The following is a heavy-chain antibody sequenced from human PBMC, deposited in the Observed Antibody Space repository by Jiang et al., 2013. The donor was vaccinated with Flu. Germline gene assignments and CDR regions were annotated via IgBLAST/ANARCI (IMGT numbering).Heavy chain of an antibody. V-gene: IGHV3-30*18. CDR3: AKDGPYSRGWFGIDY. D-gene: IGHD6-19*01. CDR1: GFTFTNYG. J-gene: IGHJ4*02. Sequence: VQLVESGGGVVQPGGSLRLSCAASGFTFTNYGLHWVRQAPGRGLEWVAVISYDGSNKSFADSVKGRFTISRDNSKNTLSLHMNSLRAEDTAVYYCAKDGPYSRGWFGIDYWGQGTLVTVSS. CDR2: ISYDGSNK.